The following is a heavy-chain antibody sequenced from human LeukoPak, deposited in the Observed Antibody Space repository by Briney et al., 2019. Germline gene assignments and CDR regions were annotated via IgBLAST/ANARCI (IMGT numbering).Heavy chain of an antibody. D-gene: IGHD4-17*01. Sequence: HGESLKISCKGSGYSFTVYWITWVRQMPGKGLEWMGTIDPSDSYTNYSPSFQGHVTISADKSINSADLQWSSLKTSDSAIYYCARHFYGDYAFDSWGQGTLVTVSS. CDR2: IDPSDSYT. V-gene: IGHV5-10-1*01. J-gene: IGHJ4*02. CDR1: GYSFTVYW. CDR3: ARHFYGDYAFDS.